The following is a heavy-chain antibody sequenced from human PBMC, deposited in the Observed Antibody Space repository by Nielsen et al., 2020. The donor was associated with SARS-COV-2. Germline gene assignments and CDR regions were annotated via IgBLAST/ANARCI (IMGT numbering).Heavy chain of an antibody. Sequence: GESLKISCAASGFTFSTYGMHWVRQAPGKGLEWVALISYDRSDKYYADSVKGRFTISRDNSKNTLHLQLISLRAEDTAVYYCAKAQPGYYHADYWGQGTLVTVSS. CDR3: AKAQPGYYHADY. V-gene: IGHV3-30*18. J-gene: IGHJ4*02. D-gene: IGHD2-15*01. CDR1: GFTFSTYG. CDR2: ISYDRSDK.